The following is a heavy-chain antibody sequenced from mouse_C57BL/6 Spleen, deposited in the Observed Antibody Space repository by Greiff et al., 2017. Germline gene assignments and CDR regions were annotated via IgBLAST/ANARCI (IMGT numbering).Heavy chain of an antibody. D-gene: IGHD1-1*01. CDR1: GYAFSSYW. CDR2: IYPRDGST. J-gene: IGHJ2*01. V-gene: IGHV1-85*01. CDR3: ARVGSSLDY. Sequence: VKLQESGAELVKPGASVKISCKASGYAFSSYWMNWVKQRPGQGLEWIGWIYPRDGSTKYNEKFKGKATLTVDTSSSTAYMELHSLTSEDSAVYFCARVGSSLDYWGQGTTLTVSS.